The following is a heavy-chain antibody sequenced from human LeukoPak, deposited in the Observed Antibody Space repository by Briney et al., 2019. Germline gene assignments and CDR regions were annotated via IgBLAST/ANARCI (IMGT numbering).Heavy chain of an antibody. CDR2: IYYSGST. Sequence: PSETLSLTCTVSGGSISSSSYYWGWIRQPPGKGLEWIGSIYYSGSTYYNPSLKSRVTISVDTSKNQFSLKLSSVTAADTAVYYCARRSPPSLWWELPHPYYFDYWGQGTLVTVSS. CDR3: ARRSPPSLWWELPHPYYFDY. CDR1: GGSISSSSYY. V-gene: IGHV4-39*01. J-gene: IGHJ4*02. D-gene: IGHD1-26*01.